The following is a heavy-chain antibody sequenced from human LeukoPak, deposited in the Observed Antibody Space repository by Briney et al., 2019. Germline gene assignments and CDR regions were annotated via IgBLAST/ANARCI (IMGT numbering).Heavy chain of an antibody. CDR1: GGSISSSSYY. CDR3: ARHVDTAMAFDY. Sequence: SETLSLTCTVSGGSISSSSYYWGWIRQPPGKGLEWIGSIYYSGSTYYNPSLKSRVTISEDTSKNQFSLKLSSVTAADTAVYYCARHVDTAMAFDYWGQGTLVTVSS. CDR2: IYYSGST. J-gene: IGHJ4*02. D-gene: IGHD5-18*01. V-gene: IGHV4-39*01.